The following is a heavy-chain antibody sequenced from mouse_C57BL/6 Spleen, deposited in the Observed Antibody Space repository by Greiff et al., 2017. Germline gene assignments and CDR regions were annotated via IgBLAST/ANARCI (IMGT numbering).Heavy chain of an antibody. D-gene: IGHD1-1*01. CDR2: INPSTGGT. CDR1: GYSFTGYY. Sequence: VQLKESGPELVKPGASVKISCKASGYSFTGYYMNWVKQSPEKSLEWIGEINPSTGGTTYNQKFKAKATLTVDKSSSTAYMQLKSLTSEDSAVYYCARCITTVDYAMDYWGQGTSVTVSS. CDR3: ARCITTVDYAMDY. V-gene: IGHV1-42*01. J-gene: IGHJ4*01.